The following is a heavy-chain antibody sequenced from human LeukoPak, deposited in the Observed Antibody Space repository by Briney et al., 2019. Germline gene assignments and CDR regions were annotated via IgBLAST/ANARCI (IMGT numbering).Heavy chain of an antibody. CDR3: ARYFGNQLGDAFDI. CDR2: IYHSGST. J-gene: IGHJ3*02. D-gene: IGHD2-2*01. CDR1: GYSNSSGYY. V-gene: IGHV4-38-2*01. Sequence: SETLSLXCAVSGYSNSSGYYWGWIRQPPGKGLAWIGSIYHSGSTYYNPSLKSRVTISVDTSKNQFSLKLSSVTAADTAVYHCARYFGNQLGDAFDIWGQGTMVTVSS.